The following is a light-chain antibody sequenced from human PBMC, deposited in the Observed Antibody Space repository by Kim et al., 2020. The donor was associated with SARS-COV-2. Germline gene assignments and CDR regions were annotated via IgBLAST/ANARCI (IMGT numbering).Light chain of an antibody. CDR1: SSDVGGYNY. J-gene: IGLJ1*01. CDR2: DVS. CDR3: SSYTSSSTLDV. Sequence: QSITTSCTGTSSDVGGYNYVSWYQQHPGKAPKLMSYDVSNRPSGVCNRFSGSKSGNTASLTISGLQAEDEADYYCSSYTSSSTLDVFGTGTKVTVL. V-gene: IGLV2-14*03.